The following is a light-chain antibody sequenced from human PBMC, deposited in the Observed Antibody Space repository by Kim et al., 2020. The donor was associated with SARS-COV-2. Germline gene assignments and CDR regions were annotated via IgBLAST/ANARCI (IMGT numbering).Light chain of an antibody. CDR3: QQYGSSPYT. CDR1: QSVSGTY. V-gene: IGKV3-20*01. Sequence: LSPGVRATVSCRASQSVSGTYLAWYQQKPGQAPRLLIYGASSRATGIPDRFRGGGSGADFTLTISRLEPEDFAMYYCQQYGSSPYTFGQGTKLEI. CDR2: GAS. J-gene: IGKJ2*01.